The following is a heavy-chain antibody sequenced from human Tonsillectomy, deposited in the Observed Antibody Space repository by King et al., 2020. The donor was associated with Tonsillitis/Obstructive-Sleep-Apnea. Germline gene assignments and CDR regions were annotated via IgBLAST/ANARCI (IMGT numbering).Heavy chain of an antibody. D-gene: IGHD5-24*01. V-gene: IGHV3-53*01. CDR3: ARDRKDMATNYYFDY. CDR1: GFIVSNNY. CDR2: IYSGGST. Sequence: VQLVESGGGLIQPGGSVRLSCAASGFIVSNNYMSWVRQAPGKGLEWVSVIYSGGSTYYADSVKGRFTISRDNSKNTLYLQMNSLRAEDTAIYYCARDRKDMATNYYFDYWGQGTLVTVSS. J-gene: IGHJ4*02.